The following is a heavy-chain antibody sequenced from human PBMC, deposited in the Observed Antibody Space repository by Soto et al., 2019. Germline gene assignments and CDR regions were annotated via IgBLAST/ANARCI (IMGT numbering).Heavy chain of an antibody. CDR1: GFTFSGST. V-gene: IGHV3-73*01. J-gene: IGHJ5*02. D-gene: IGHD2-15*01. Sequence: GGSLRLSCAASGFTFSGSTVHWVRQASGKGLEWVGRIRSKANTYATAYAASVKGRFTISRDDSKNTAYLQMNSLKTEDTAVYYCTSHSPEDMIRTWGQGTLVTVSS. CDR3: TSHSPEDMIRT. CDR2: IRSKANTYAT.